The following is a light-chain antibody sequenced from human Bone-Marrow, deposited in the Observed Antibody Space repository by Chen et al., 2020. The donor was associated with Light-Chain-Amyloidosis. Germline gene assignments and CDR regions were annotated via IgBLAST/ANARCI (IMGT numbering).Light chain of an antibody. Sequence: DIVMTQTPLSSPVTLGQPASISCRSSQSLVHSDGNTYLSWLHQRPGQPPRLLIYKISNRFSVVPDRFIGSGSFTDFPLKISRVEAEDVGTYYCMQATQAWTFVQ. V-gene: IGKV2-24*01. CDR2: KIS. J-gene: IGKJ1*01. CDR1: QSLVHSDGNTY. CDR3: MQATQAWT.